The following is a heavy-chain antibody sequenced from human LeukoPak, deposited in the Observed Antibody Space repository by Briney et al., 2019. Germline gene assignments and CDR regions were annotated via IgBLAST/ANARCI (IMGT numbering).Heavy chain of an antibody. CDR2: IYHSGST. V-gene: IGHV4-38-2*02. D-gene: IGHD3-10*01. CDR3: ARDKYYYGSGSYRYYYGMDV. CDR1: GYSISSGYY. Sequence: PSETLSLTCAVSGYSISSGYYWGWIRQPPGKGLEWIGSIYHSGSTYYNPSLKSRVTMSVDTSKNQFPLKLSSVTAADTAVYYCARDKYYYGSGSYRYYYGMDVWGKGTTVTVSS. J-gene: IGHJ6*04.